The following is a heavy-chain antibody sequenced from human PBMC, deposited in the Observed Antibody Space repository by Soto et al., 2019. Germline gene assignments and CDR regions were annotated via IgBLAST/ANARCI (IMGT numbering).Heavy chain of an antibody. D-gene: IGHD2-2*01. CDR2: INSDGSRT. CDR3: ARDLSSCSSARCYSFYYGVDV. Sequence: GGSLRLSCTASGFNFSRFWTHWVRQVPGRGLVWVSHINSDGSRTSYADSVKGRFIISRDNAKNTLYLQMNSLRAEDTAVYYCARDLSSCSSARCYSFYYGVDVWGQGTTVTVSS. V-gene: IGHV3-74*01. CDR1: GFNFSRFW. J-gene: IGHJ6*02.